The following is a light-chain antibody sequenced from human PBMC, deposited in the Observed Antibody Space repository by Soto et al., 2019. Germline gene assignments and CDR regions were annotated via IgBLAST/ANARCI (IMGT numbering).Light chain of an antibody. CDR3: QQYGSSPRT. V-gene: IGKV3-20*01. CDR1: QSVSSSY. CDR2: GAS. Sequence: EIVLTQSPGALSLSPGERATLSCGASQSVSSSYLAWYQQKPGPAPRLLIYGASTRATGIPDMFSGSGSGTDFTLTISRLEPEDFAVYYCQQYGSSPRTFGQGTKVEIK. J-gene: IGKJ1*01.